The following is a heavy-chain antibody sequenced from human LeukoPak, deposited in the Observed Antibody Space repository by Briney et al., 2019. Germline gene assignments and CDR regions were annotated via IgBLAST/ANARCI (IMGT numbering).Heavy chain of an antibody. V-gene: IGHV3-21*01. D-gene: IGHD3-10*01. CDR3: ATDLIHYYASGAKT. J-gene: IGHJ5*02. CDR2: ITTSSSYI. Sequence: GGSLRLSCAASGFTFSSYWMSWVRQAPGKGLEWVSSITTSSSYIYYADSVKGRFTISRDNAKNSLFLQMNSLRAEDTAVYYCATDLIHYYASGAKTWGQGTLVTVSS. CDR1: GFTFSSYW.